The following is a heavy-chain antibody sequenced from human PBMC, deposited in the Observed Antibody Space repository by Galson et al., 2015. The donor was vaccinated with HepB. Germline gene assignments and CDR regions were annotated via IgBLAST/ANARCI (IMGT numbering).Heavy chain of an antibody. CDR1: GFTFSSYG. Sequence: SLRLSCAASGFTFSSYGMHWVRQAPGKGLEWVAFIRYDGSNKYYADSVKGRFTISRDNSKNTLYLQMNSLRAEDTAVYYCAKPGFNWGSLAYWGQGTLVTVSS. CDR2: IRYDGSNK. D-gene: IGHD7-27*01. V-gene: IGHV3-30*02. CDR3: AKPGFNWGSLAY. J-gene: IGHJ4*02.